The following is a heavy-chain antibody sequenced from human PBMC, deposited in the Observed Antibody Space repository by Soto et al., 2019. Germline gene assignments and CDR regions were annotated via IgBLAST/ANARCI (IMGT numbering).Heavy chain of an antibody. CDR3: ARANGSGKTGQFHYYVMDV. CDR1: GGTFSSYA. J-gene: IGHJ6*02. Sequence: GASVKVSCKASGGTFSSYAISWVRQAPGQGLEWMGGIIPIFGTANYAQKFQGRVTITADESTSTAYMELSSLRSEDTAVYYCARANGSGKTGQFHYYVMDVWVQGTTVTVSS. CDR2: IIPIFGTA. D-gene: IGHD3-10*01. V-gene: IGHV1-69*13.